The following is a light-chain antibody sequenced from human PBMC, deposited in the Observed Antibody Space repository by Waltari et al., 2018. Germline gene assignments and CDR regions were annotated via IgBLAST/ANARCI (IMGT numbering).Light chain of an antibody. CDR3: IAYTTSDTMI. CDR2: DVS. Sequence: SALPQPASVSGSPGPSITISCTGTSSDVGAYNYVSWYQQHPGKVPNLIIYDVSHRPSGVSLRFAGSKSDNTASLTISGLQAEDEADYYCIAYTTSDTMIFGGGTKLTVL. CDR1: SSDVGAYNY. J-gene: IGLJ2*01. V-gene: IGLV2-14*03.